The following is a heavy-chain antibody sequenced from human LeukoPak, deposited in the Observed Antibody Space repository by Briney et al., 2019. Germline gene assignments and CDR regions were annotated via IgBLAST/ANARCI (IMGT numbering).Heavy chain of an antibody. CDR2: IKSRSDAGTT. V-gene: IGHV3-15*01. Sequence: GGSLRLSCAASGFTFSNAWMTWVRHAPGKGLEWVGRIKSRSDAGTTDYAAPVKGRFTISRDDSKNTLYLQMNSLKTEDTAVYYCTTDLGITMIRGVFVFWGQGTLVTVSS. CDR1: GFTFSNAW. D-gene: IGHD3-10*01. J-gene: IGHJ4*02. CDR3: TTDLGITMIRGVFVF.